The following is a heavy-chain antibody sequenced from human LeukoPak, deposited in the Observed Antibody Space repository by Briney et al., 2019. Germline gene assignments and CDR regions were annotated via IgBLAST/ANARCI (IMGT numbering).Heavy chain of an antibody. CDR1: GFTFSRYA. Sequence: GGSLRLSRGASGFTFSRYAMSWVRQAPGKGLEWVSSISGSGASTYYADSVKGRFTVSRDNSKNTLYLQMNSLRAEDTAVYYCAKDPLSSALYYFDFWGQGTLVTVSS. CDR3: AKDPLSSALYYFDF. V-gene: IGHV3-23*01. CDR2: ISGSGAST. J-gene: IGHJ4*02.